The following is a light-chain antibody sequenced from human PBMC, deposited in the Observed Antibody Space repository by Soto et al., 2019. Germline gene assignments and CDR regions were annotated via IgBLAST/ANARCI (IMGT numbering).Light chain of an antibody. CDR2: EGS. Sequence: QSALTQPASVSGSPGQSITISCTGSSSDVGSYNLVSWYQHHPGKAPKVMIYEGSKRPSRVSNRFSGYKSGNTASLTISGLQANDEADYYCYSYAGSSTFLFGGGTKLTVL. CDR1: SSDVGSYNL. V-gene: IGLV2-23*03. CDR3: YSYAGSSTFL. J-gene: IGLJ2*01.